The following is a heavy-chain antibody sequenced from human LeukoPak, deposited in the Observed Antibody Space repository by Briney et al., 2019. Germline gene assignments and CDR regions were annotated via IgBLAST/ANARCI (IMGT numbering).Heavy chain of an antibody. V-gene: IGHV3-30*02. CDR3: AKEAVTRWFDP. CDR1: GFSFSNYG. D-gene: IGHD4-17*01. Sequence: PGGSLGLSCAASGFSFSNYGMHWVRQAPGKGLEWVAFIRYDGGNQNYADSVKGRFTVSRDNSKNTLYLQMNTLRAEDTAIYYCAKEAVTRWFDPWGQGTLVTVSS. CDR2: IRYDGGNQ. J-gene: IGHJ5*02.